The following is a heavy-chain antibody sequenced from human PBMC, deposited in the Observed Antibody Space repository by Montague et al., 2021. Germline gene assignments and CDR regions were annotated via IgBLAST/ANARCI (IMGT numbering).Heavy chain of an antibody. CDR3: ARDQGQGYCGGDCYVGLDY. CDR2: IKQDGSEK. J-gene: IGHJ4*02. V-gene: IGHV3-7*01. Sequence: SLRLSCAASGFTFSNYWMSWVRQAPGKGLEWVANIKQDGSEKHYVDSVKGRFTIFRDNAKNSLYLQMNSLRAEDTAVYFCARDQGQGYCGGDCYVGLDYWGQGTLVTVS. CDR1: GFTFSNYW. D-gene: IGHD2-21*01.